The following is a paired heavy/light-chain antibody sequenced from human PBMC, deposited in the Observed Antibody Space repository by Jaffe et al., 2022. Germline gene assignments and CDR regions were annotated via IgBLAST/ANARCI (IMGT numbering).Heavy chain of an antibody. J-gene: IGHJ4*02. V-gene: IGHV3-48*03. Sequence: EVQMVESGGGLVQPGGSLRLSCAASGFTFSNYEMNWVRQAPGKGLEWVSYISFTGTTIYYADSVKGRFTISRDNAMNSLYLQMNSLRAEDTAVYYCASKWFGSGRYNTMDYFDSWGQGTLVTVSS. CDR3: ASKWFGSGRYNTMDYFDS. D-gene: IGHD3-10*01. CDR2: ISFTGTTI. CDR1: GFTFSNYE.
Light chain of an antibody. J-gene: IGKJ1*01. Sequence: DIVMTQSPLSLPVTPGEPASISCRSSQSLLHSNGYNYLEWYLQKPGQSPQLLIYLGSNRASGVPDRFSGSASGTDFTLKISRVEAEDVGVYYCMQALQIPWTFGQGTTVAIK. CDR2: LGS. CDR1: QSLLHSNGYNY. CDR3: MQALQIPWT. V-gene: IGKV2-28*01.